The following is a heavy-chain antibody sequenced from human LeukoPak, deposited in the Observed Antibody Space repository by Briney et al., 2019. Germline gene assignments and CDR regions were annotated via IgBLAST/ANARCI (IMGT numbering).Heavy chain of an antibody. CDR2: INHSGST. J-gene: IGHJ4*02. D-gene: IGHD2-2*01. CDR3: ARENRLGYCSSTSCLPFDY. Sequence: PSETLSLTCAVYGGSFSGYYWSWIRQPPGKGLEWIGEINHSGSTNYNPSLKSRVTISVDTSKNQFSLKLSSVTAADTAVYYRARENRLGYCSSTSCLPFDYWGQGTLVTVSS. V-gene: IGHV4-34*01. CDR1: GGSFSGYY.